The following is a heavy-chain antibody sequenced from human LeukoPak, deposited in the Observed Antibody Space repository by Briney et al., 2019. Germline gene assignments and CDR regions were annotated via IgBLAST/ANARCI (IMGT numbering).Heavy chain of an antibody. V-gene: IGHV4-34*01. CDR2: INRSGST. Sequence: ASETLSLTCAVYGGSFSGYYWSWIRQPPGKGLEWIGEINRSGSTNYNPSLKSRVTISVDTSKNQFSLKLSSVTAADTAVYYCARHVLVGATRRTFDYWGQGTLVTVSS. J-gene: IGHJ4*02. CDR3: ARHVLVGATRRTFDY. D-gene: IGHD1-26*01. CDR1: GGSFSGYY.